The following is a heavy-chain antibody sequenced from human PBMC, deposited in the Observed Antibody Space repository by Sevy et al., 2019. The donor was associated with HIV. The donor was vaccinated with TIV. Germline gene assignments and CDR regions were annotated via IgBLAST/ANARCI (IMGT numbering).Heavy chain of an antibody. V-gene: IGHV1-18*04. CDR1: GYTFTNYG. CDR3: ARGLYSSSWEAWFDP. Sequence: ASVKVSCKASGYTFTNYGISWVRQAPGQGLEWMGWINVYNGDTVYAQKVQGRVTVTTDTSTSTAYMELRSLRSDYTAVYYCARGLYSSSWEAWFDPWGQGTLVTVSS. CDR2: INVYNGDT. D-gene: IGHD6-13*01. J-gene: IGHJ5*02.